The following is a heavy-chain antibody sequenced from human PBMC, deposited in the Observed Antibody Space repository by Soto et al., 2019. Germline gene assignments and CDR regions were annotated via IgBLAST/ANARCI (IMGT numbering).Heavy chain of an antibody. D-gene: IGHD3-10*01. CDR2: IYYSGST. J-gene: IGHJ6*02. CDR3: ARVKGYSGSYYNLYYYYGMDV. V-gene: IGHV4-61*01. CDR1: GGSVSSGSYY. Sequence: QVQLQESGPGLVKPSETLSLTCTVSGGSVSSGSYYWSWIRQPPGKGLEWIGYIYYSGSTNYNPSLKSRVTISVDTSKNQFSLKLSSVTAADTAVYYCARVKGYSGSYYNLYYYYGMDVWGQGTTVTVSS.